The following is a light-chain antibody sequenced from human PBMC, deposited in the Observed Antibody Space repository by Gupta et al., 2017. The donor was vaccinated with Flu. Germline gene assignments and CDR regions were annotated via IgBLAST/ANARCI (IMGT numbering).Light chain of an antibody. V-gene: IGKV1-39*01. CDR2: GAS. CDR3: QQSYTTPQT. Sequence: PSSLTASVGDRVTITCRASQSVSKYVNWYQQKPGQAPKLLIFGASSLQSGVPSRFSGTGLGTDFTLTITNLQPEDFATFYCQQSYTTPQTFGQGTKVEIK. CDR1: QSVSKY. J-gene: IGKJ1*01.